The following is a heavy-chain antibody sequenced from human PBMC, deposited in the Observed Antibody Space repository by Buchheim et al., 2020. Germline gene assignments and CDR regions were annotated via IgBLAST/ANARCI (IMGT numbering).Heavy chain of an antibody. CDR3: ARSSSGPLLN. V-gene: IGHV3-30*04. J-gene: IGHJ4*02. CDR1: GFTFSNYA. CDR2: ISYDETNK. Sequence: QVQLVDSGGGVVQPGRSLRLSCAASGFTFSNYAMHWVRQAPGKGLEWVALISYDETNKYYTDSVKGRFTISRDNSNNTLFFQINSLKTEDTAVYYCARSSSGPLLNWGQGTL.